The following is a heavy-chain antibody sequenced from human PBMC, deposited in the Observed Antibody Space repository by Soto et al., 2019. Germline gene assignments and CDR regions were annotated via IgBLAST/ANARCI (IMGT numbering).Heavy chain of an antibody. V-gene: IGHV4-59*01. Sequence: PSETLSLTCTVSGGSISSYYWSWIRQPPGKGLEWIGYIYYSGSTNYNPSLKSRVTISVDTSKNQFSLKLSSVTAPDTAVYYCAGDHGDYGDSAGSRYGLDVWGQGTTVTVSS. CDR2: IYYSGST. CDR1: GGSISSYY. J-gene: IGHJ6*02. D-gene: IGHD4-17*01. CDR3: AGDHGDYGDSAGSRYGLDV.